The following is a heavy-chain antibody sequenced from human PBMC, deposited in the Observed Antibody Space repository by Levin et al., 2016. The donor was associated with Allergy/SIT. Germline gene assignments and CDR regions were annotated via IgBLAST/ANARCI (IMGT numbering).Heavy chain of an antibody. J-gene: IGHJ4*02. CDR3: AKDGYSYGRPFDY. CDR2: ISGSGGST. Sequence: VRQMPGKGLEWVSAISGSGGSTYYADSVKGRFTISRDNSKNTLYLQMNSLRAEDTAVYYCAKDGYSYGRPFDYWGQGTLVTVSS. V-gene: IGHV3-23*01. D-gene: IGHD5-18*01.